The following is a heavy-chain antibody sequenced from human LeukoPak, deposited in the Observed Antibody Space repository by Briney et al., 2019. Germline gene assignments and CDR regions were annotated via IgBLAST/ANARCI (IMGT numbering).Heavy chain of an antibody. J-gene: IGHJ6*03. D-gene: IGHD3-10*01. CDR1: GGSFSGYY. CDR2: INHSGST. CDR3: ARGGYYGSGSYYYNYYMDV. Sequence: SETLSLTCAVYGGSFSGYYWSWIRQPPGKGLEWIGEINHSGSTNYNPSLKSRVTISVDTSKNQFSLKLSSVTAADTAVYYCARGGYYGSGSYYYNYYMDVWGKGTTVTVS. V-gene: IGHV4-34*01.